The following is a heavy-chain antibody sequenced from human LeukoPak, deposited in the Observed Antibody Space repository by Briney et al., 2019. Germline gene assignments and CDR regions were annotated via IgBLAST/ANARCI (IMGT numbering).Heavy chain of an antibody. CDR1: GYIFTSYG. J-gene: IGHJ4*02. Sequence: GASVKVSCKASGYIFTSYGIIWVRQAPGQGLQWMGWISAHNGNTNYAQKLQGRVTMTTDTSTSTVYMELMSLRSDDTAVYYCARAQTTLLLDYWGQGTLVTVSS. D-gene: IGHD4-11*01. CDR3: ARAQTTLLLDY. V-gene: IGHV1-18*01. CDR2: ISAHNGNT.